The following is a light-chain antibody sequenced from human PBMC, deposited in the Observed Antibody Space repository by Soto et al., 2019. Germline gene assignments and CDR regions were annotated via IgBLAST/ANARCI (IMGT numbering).Light chain of an antibody. V-gene: IGLV2-14*01. J-gene: IGLJ1*01. CDR2: XXX. CDR3: SSYTSSSTYV. Sequence: QSALTQPASVSGSPGQSITISCTGTSSDVGGYNYVSWYQQHPGKAPKLMIYXXXXXXXXXXXXXXXSKSGNTASLTISGXXXEXXXXYYCSSYTSSSTYVFGTGTKLTVL. CDR1: SSDVGGYNY.